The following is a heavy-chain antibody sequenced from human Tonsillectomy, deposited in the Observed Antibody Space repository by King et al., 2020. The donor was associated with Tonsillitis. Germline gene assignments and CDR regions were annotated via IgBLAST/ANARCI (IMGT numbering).Heavy chain of an antibody. D-gene: IGHD6-13*01. Sequence: VQLQQWGEGLLKPSETLSLTCAVYGGSFSGYYWSWIRQPPGKGLEWIGAIIHSGSTNYNPSLKSRVTISVATSKNQFSLKLSSVTAADTAVYYCARGSLGEQLTYYFDYWGQGTLVTVSS. CDR3: ARGSLGEQLTYYFDY. CDR2: IIHSGST. J-gene: IGHJ4*02. V-gene: IGHV4-34*01. CDR1: GGSFSGYY.